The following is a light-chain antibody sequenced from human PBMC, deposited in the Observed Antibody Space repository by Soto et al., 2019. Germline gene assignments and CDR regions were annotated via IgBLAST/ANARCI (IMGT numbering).Light chain of an antibody. CDR3: QHYDTSPPLT. CDR1: QSVSNNF. Sequence: EIVLTQSPGTLSLSPGDRATLSCRASQSVSNNFLAWYQQKPGQAPRLLLYGASTRAIGIPDRFSGSGSGTDFTLTINRLEPEDGAVYYCQHYDTSPPLTFGGGTKVEVK. J-gene: IGKJ4*01. CDR2: GAS. V-gene: IGKV3-20*01.